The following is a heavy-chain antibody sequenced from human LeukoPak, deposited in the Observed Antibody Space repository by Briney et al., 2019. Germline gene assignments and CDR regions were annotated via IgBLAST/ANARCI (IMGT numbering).Heavy chain of an antibody. Sequence: PGGSLRLSCAASGFTFSNAWMSWLRQAPGKGLGWVGRIKSKTDGGTTDYAAPVKGRFTISRDDSKNTLYLQMNSLKTEDTAVYYCTTERYYDFWSGYSWNFDYWGQGTLVTVSS. D-gene: IGHD3-3*01. J-gene: IGHJ4*02. V-gene: IGHV3-15*01. CDR1: GFTFSNAW. CDR3: TTERYYDFWSGYSWNFDY. CDR2: IKSKTDGGTT.